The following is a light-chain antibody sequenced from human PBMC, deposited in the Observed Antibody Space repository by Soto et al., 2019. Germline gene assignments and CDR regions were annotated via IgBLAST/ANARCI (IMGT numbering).Light chain of an antibody. CDR1: SSDVGSHNL. CDR3: CSYAGSSTFVL. V-gene: IGLV2-23*03. CDR2: EGS. Sequence: QSVLTQPASVSGSPGQSITISCTGTSSDVGSHNLVSWYQQHPGKAPKLMIYEGSKRPSGVSDRFSGSKSGNTASLTISGLQAEDEADYYCCSYAGSSTFVLFGGGTKLTVL. J-gene: IGLJ2*01.